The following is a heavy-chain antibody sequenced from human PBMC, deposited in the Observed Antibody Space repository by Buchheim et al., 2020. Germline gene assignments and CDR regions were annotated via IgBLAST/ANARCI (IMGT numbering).Heavy chain of an antibody. CDR3: ARWSLAYSGSYYFDY. J-gene: IGHJ4*02. CDR2: ISSSSSTI. D-gene: IGHD1-26*01. Sequence: EVQLVESGGGLVQPGGSLRLSCAASGFTFSSYSMNWVRQAPGKGLEWVSYISSSSSTIYYATSVKGRFTIPRDNAKTSLYLQMNSLRAEDTAVYYCARWSLAYSGSYYFDYWGQGTL. CDR1: GFTFSSYS. V-gene: IGHV3-48*01.